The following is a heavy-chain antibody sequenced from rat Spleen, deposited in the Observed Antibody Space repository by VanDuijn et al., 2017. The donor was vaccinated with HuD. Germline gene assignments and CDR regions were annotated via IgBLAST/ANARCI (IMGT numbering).Heavy chain of an antibody. CDR1: GFTSSDYY. CDR2: ISYDGSGT. Sequence: EVQLVGSDGGLVQPGRSLKLSCAASGFTSSDYYMAWVRQAPTKGLEWVATISYDGSGTYYRDSVKGRFTISRDNAKSTLYLQMDSLRSEDTATYYCARRTTHWYFDFWGPGTMVTVSS. D-gene: IGHD1-10*01. J-gene: IGHJ1*01. CDR3: ARRTTHWYFDF. V-gene: IGHV5-7*01.